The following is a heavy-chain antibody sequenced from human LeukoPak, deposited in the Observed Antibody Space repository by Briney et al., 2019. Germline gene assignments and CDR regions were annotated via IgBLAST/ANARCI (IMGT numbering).Heavy chain of an antibody. D-gene: IGHD5-12*01. J-gene: IGHJ4*02. CDR1: GGSFSGYY. V-gene: IGHV4-34*01. CDR3: ARGYRRGGYDR. Sequence: SETLSLTCAVYGGSFSGYYWSWIRQPPGKGLEWIGEINHSGSTNYNPSLKSRVTISVDTSKNQFSLKLSPVTAADTAVYYCARGYRRGGYDRWGQGTLVTVSS. CDR2: INHSGST.